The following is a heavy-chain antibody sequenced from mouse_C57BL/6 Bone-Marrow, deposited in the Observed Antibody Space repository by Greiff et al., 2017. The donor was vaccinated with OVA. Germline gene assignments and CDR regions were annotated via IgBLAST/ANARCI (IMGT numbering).Heavy chain of an antibody. Sequence: QVQLQQSGAELVRPGASVTLSCKASGYTFTDYEMHWVKQTPVHGLEWIGAIDPETGGTAYNQKFKGKAILTADKSSSTAYMELRSLTSEDSAVYYCTPPLLLRYSWFAYWGQGTLVTVSA. D-gene: IGHD1-1*01. J-gene: IGHJ3*01. V-gene: IGHV1-15*01. CDR2: IDPETGGT. CDR3: TPPLLLRYSWFAY. CDR1: GYTFTDYE.